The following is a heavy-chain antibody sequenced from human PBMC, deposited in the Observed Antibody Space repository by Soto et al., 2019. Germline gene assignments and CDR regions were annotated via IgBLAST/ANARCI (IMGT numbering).Heavy chain of an antibody. CDR2: IWYDGSNK. D-gene: IGHD3-10*01. V-gene: IGHV3-33*01. J-gene: IGHJ4*02. CDR1: GFTVSSYD. CDR3: ARDEPDSGSLDY. Sequence: QVQRGESGGGVVQPGRSLRLSCAASGFTVSSYDMHWVRQAPGKGLEWVAVIWYDGSNKYYGNSVKGRFTISRDNSKNTLYLQMNSLRGEDTAVYYCARDEPDSGSLDYWGQGTLVTVSP.